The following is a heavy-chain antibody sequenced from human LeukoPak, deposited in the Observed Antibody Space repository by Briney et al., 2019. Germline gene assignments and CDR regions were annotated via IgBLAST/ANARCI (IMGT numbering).Heavy chain of an antibody. D-gene: IGHD3-9*01. V-gene: IGHV3-21*01. CDR2: ITSSSSDI. Sequence: GGSLRLSCATSGFTFSIYSMNWVRQAPGNGLEWVSSITSSSSDIYYADSVKGRFTISRDNAKNSLYLQMNSLRAEDTALYYCATNLAGYDHWGQGTLVTVSS. J-gene: IGHJ4*02. CDR1: GFTFSIYS. CDR3: ATNLAGYDH.